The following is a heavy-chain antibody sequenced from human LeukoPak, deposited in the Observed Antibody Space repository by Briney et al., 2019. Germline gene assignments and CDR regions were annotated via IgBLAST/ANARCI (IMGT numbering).Heavy chain of an antibody. CDR2: TRNKANSYTT. V-gene: IGHV3-72*01. D-gene: IGHD3-10*01. CDR1: GFTFSDHY. J-gene: IGHJ4*02. CDR3: RGPLW. Sequence: PGGSLRLSCAASGFTFSDHYMDWVRQAPRKGLEWVGRTRNKANSYTTEYAASVKGRFTISRDDSKNSLYLQMNSLKTEDTAVYYCRGPLWWGQGTLVTVSS.